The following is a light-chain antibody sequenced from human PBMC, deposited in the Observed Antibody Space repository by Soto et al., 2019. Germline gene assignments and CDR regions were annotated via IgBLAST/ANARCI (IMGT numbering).Light chain of an antibody. V-gene: IGKV3-20*01. CDR1: QSLSTNY. CDR3: QQYDTSARP. J-gene: IGKJ1*01. CDR2: GAS. Sequence: ESGLTQSPGTLSLSPGERATLSCRASQSLSTNYLAWHQQKTGQAPRLLIDGASSWATGLPHRFSGSGSGTDFTLTITSLEPEDFAVYYCQQYDTSARPFGEGPKVDLK.